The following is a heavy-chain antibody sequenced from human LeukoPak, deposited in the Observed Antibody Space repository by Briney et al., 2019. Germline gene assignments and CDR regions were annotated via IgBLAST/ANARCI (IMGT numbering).Heavy chain of an antibody. V-gene: IGHV4-34*01. CDR1: GGSFSGYY. CDR3: VRPMVLGAPQKYWHFDL. Sequence: SETLSLTCAVYGGSFSGYYWSWIRQSPGKGLEWIGDINHLGSTNNSPSLKSRVTISVDTSKNQFSLRLSSATAADTAVYYCVRPMVLGAPQKYWHFDLWGRGTLVTVSS. CDR2: INHLGST. J-gene: IGHJ2*01. D-gene: IGHD3-10*01.